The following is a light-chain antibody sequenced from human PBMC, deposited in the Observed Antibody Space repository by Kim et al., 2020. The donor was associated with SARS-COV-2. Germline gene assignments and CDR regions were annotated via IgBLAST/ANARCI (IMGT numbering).Light chain of an antibody. V-gene: IGKV3-15*01. J-gene: IGKJ2*01. CDR2: RAS. Sequence: EIVMTQSPGTLSVSPGEGVTLSCRASQNIGDNLVWYQQKPGQAPRLLVYRASIRATGIPARFSGRGSGTEFILTISSLHSEDFAVYYCLQYNDRPPFTFGQGTKLEI. CDR1: QNIGDN. CDR3: LQYNDRPPFT.